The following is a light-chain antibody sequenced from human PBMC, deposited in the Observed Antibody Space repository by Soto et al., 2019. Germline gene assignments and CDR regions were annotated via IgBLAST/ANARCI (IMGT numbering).Light chain of an antibody. CDR1: QSVSTY. CDR3: QQRRDWPPYS. CDR2: DAS. V-gene: IGKV3-11*01. J-gene: IGKJ2*03. Sequence: EIVLTQSPATLSLSPGERATLSCKASQSVSTYLAWYQQKPGQAPRLLIYDASHRATGIPARFSGSGSGTDFTLTISSLEPEDFAIYYCQQRRDWPPYSFGQGTKLEIK.